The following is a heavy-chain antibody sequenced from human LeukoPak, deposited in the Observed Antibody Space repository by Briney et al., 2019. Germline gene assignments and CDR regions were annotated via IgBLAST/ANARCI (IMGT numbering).Heavy chain of an antibody. V-gene: IGHV3-11*04. CDR1: GFTFHDYY. CDR2: IRYSGDVV. CDR3: ARSLWRVAANFFDY. D-gene: IGHD2-15*01. J-gene: IGHJ4*02. Sequence: PGGSLRLSCTASGFTFHDYYMSWVRQAPGKGLEWISYIRYSGDVVDYADSVRGRFTISRDNTKNSLFLHMTSLRDDDTAVYYCARSLWRVAANFFDYWGQGSLVIVSS.